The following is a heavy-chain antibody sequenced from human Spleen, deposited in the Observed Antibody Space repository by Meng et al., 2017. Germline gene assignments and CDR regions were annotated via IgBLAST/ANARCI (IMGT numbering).Heavy chain of an antibody. Sequence: VRLLESGGGLVSPGGSFGVSCVAFGLSFTDAWIGWVRQAPGKGLEWVGRIKRNSDGGTIDYAAPVKGRFTISRDDSKNTLYLQMDSLITEDTAVYFCATGSAAADHWGQGTLVTVSS. D-gene: IGHD6-13*01. CDR1: GLSFTDAW. CDR3: ATGSAAADH. V-gene: IGHV3-15*01. J-gene: IGHJ4*02. CDR2: IKRNSDGGTI.